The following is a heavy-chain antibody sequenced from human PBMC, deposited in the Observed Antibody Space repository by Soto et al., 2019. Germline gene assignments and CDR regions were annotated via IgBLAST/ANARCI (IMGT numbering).Heavy chain of an antibody. CDR3: ARDRFGGTEGTNWLDP. J-gene: IGHJ5*02. D-gene: IGHD3-10*01. CDR2: IRYDGSDT. CDR1: GFKFNSYG. Sequence: QEQLVQSGGGVVQPGRSLRLSCAASGFKFNSYGMHWVRQAPGKGLEWVAVIRYDGSDTSYGDSVKGRFTISRDNSKNRLYLQRSRLIVDDTAVYYCARDRFGGTEGTNWLDPWGQGSLVTVCS. V-gene: IGHV3-33*01.